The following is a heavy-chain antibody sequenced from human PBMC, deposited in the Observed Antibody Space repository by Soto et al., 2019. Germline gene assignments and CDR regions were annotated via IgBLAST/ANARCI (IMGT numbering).Heavy chain of an antibody. V-gene: IGHV3-33*01. Sequence: QVQLVESGGGVVQPGRSLRLSCAASGFTFSSYGMHWVRQAPGNGLEWVAVIWYDGSNKYYADSVKGRFTISRDNAKNTLYLQMNSLRAEDTAVYYCARARYCSSTSCYANPNYYYGMDVWGQGTTVTVSS. J-gene: IGHJ6*02. CDR2: IWYDGSNK. CDR1: GFTFSSYG. CDR3: ARARYCSSTSCYANPNYYYGMDV. D-gene: IGHD2-2*01.